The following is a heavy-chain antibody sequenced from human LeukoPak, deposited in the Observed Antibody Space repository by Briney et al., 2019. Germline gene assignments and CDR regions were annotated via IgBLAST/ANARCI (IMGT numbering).Heavy chain of an antibody. D-gene: IGHD3-22*01. J-gene: IGHJ3*02. CDR1: GYTFTGYY. V-gene: IGHV1-46*01. Sequence: GASVKVSCKASGYTFTGYYMHWVRQAPGQGLEWMGIINPSGGTTIYAQKFQGRVTMTRDMSTSTVYMELSSLRSEDTAVYYCARGKDYYDSSGYYDAFDIWGKGTTVTVSS. CDR2: INPSGGTT. CDR3: ARGKDYYDSSGYYDAFDI.